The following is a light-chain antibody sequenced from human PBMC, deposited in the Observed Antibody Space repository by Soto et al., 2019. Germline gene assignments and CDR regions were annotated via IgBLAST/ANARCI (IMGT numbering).Light chain of an antibody. CDR1: QSISSY. V-gene: IGKV1-39*01. J-gene: IGKJ3*01. CDR3: QQLNNYPPFT. CDR2: AAS. Sequence: DIQMTQSPSSLSASVGDRVTITCRASQSISSYLNWYQQKPGKAPKLLIYAASSLQTGVPSRFSGSGSGTDFTLTISRLQPEDFATYYCQQLNNYPPFTFGPGTTVDLE.